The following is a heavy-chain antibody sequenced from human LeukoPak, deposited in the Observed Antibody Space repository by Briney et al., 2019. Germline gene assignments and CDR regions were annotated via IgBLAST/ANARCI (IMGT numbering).Heavy chain of an antibody. J-gene: IGHJ4*02. CDR2: IRDKPNGYTT. D-gene: IGHD3-22*01. V-gene: IGHV3-72*01. CDR3: IRVTPRGTSITMSNQYLDY. CDR1: GFTFSDYY. Sequence: GGSLRLSCAASGFTFSDYYMDWVRQAPGKGLEWVGRIRDKPNGYTTEYAASVKDRFTISRDDSKNSLFLQMNSLKTEDTAVYYCIRVTPRGTSITMSNQYLDYWGQGTLVTVSS.